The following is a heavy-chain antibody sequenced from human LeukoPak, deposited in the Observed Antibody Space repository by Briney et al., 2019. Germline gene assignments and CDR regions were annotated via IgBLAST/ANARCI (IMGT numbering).Heavy chain of an antibody. CDR3: ARSDSGYDYYFDY. CDR1: GGSINSYY. J-gene: IGHJ4*02. Sequence: SETLSLTCTVSGGSINSYYWNWIRQPAGKGLEWIGHIYTSGTTNYNPSLKSRVTISVDTSKNQFSLKLSSVTAADTAVYYCARSDSGYDYYFDYWGQGTLVTVSS. CDR2: IYTSGTT. V-gene: IGHV4-4*07. D-gene: IGHD5-12*01.